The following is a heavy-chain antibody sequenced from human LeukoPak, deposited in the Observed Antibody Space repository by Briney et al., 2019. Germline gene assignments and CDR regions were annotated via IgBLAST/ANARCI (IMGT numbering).Heavy chain of an antibody. CDR2: MNPNSGNT. V-gene: IGHV1-8*01. CDR3: ARDHNEVPAAITAY. D-gene: IGHD2-2*01. CDR1: GYTFTSYD. J-gene: IGHJ4*02. Sequence: ASVKVSCKASGYTFTSYDINWVRQATGQGLEWMGWMNPNSGNTGYAQKFQGRVTMTRNTSISTAYMELSSLRAEDTAVYYCARDHNEVPAAITAYWGQGTLVTVSS.